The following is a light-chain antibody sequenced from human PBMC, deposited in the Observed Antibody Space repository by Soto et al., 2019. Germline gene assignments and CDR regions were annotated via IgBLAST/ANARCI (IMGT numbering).Light chain of an antibody. V-gene: IGKV3-20*01. Sequence: IVLTQSPGTLSLSPGERATLSCRASQSVSNNYLAWYQQKLGQAPRFLIYGASSRATGIPDRFSGSGSGTDFTITISRLEPEDFAVYSGQQYSSSPPWTFGQGTKVDI. J-gene: IGKJ1*01. CDR1: QSVSNNY. CDR3: QQYSSSPPWT. CDR2: GAS.